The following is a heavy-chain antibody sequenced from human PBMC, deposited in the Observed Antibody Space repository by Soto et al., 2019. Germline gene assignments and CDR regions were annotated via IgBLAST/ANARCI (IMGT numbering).Heavy chain of an antibody. CDR2: IYWNDDK. Sequence: QITLKESGPTLVKPTQTLTLTCTFSGFSLSTSGVGVGWIRQPPGKALEWLALIYWNDDKRYSPSLKSRLTITKDTSKNQVVLTMTNMDPVDTATYYCARISTRYSSFLGDAFDIWGQGTMVTVSS. CDR3: ARISTRYSSFLGDAFDI. D-gene: IGHD6-19*01. CDR1: GFSLSTSGVG. J-gene: IGHJ3*02. V-gene: IGHV2-5*01.